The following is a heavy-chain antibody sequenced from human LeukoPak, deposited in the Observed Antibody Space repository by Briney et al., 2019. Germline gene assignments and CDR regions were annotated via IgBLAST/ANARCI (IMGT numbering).Heavy chain of an antibody. D-gene: IGHD2-8*01. CDR3: TTVRMIYATNWAVSWFDP. CDR2: VKTKGDGGAA. V-gene: IGHV3-15*01. CDR1: GITFTNAW. Sequence: GGSLRLSCAASGITFTNAWLTWVRQAPGKGLEWVGRVKTKGDGGAADYAAPVKGRFTISRDDSTKTLYLQMNSLKTEDTAVYYCTTVRMIYATNWAVSWFDPWGQGTLVTVSS. J-gene: IGHJ5*02.